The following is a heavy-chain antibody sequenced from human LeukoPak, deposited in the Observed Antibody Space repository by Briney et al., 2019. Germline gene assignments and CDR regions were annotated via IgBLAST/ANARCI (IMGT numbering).Heavy chain of an antibody. V-gene: IGHV3-30*18. CDR2: ISYDGSNK. CDR3: AKDSGGWYYNWFDP. Sequence: PGGSLRLSCAASGFTFGSYGMHWVRQAPGKGLEWVAVISYDGSNKYYADSVKGRFTISRDNSKNTLYLQMNSLRAEDTAVYYCAKDSGGWYYNWFDPWGQGTLVTVSS. D-gene: IGHD6-19*01. J-gene: IGHJ5*02. CDR1: GFTFGSYG.